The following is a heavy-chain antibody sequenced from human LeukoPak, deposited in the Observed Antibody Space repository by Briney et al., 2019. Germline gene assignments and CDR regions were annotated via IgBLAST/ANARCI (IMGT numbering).Heavy chain of an antibody. J-gene: IGHJ4*02. CDR1: GGTFISNA. Sequence: ASVKVSCKASGGTFISNAISWVRQAPGQGLEWMGGIIPIFGTANYAQKFQGRVTITTDESTSTAYMELSSLRSEDTAVYYCASGGPFGVGGFDYWGQGTLVTVSS. CDR2: IIPIFGTA. D-gene: IGHD3-3*01. CDR3: ASGGPFGVGGFDY. V-gene: IGHV1-69*05.